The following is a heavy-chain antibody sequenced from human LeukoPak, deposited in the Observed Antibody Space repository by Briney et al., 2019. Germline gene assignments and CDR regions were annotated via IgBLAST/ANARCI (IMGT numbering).Heavy chain of an antibody. CDR2: INQSGST. CDR3: ARGTHVVVVVTEEVWFDP. V-gene: IGHV4-34*01. Sequence: SSETLSLTCTICIRFFNGYYGSWIPDPPGKGLEWIGEINQSGSTNYNPSFKSLVTIPVDKSRIQFSLKLSFETAADTAVYYCARGTHVVVVVTEEVWFDPWGQGTLVTVSS. CDR1: IRFFNGYY. D-gene: IGHD2-15*01. J-gene: IGHJ5*02.